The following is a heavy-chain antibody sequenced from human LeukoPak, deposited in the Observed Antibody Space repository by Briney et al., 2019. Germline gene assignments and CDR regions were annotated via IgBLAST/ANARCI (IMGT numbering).Heavy chain of an antibody. CDR1: GGSFSGYY. CDR2: INHSGST. CDR3: ATSDRYSHFDY. Sequence: PSETLSLTCAVYGGSFSGYYWSWIRQPPGKGLEWIGEINHSGSTNYNPSLKSRVTISVDTSKNQFSLKLSSVTAADTAVYYCATSDRYSHFDYWGQGTLVTVSS. J-gene: IGHJ4*02. D-gene: IGHD2-15*01. V-gene: IGHV4-34*01.